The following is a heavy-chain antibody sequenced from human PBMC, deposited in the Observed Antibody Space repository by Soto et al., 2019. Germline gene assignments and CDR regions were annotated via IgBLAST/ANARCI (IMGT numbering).Heavy chain of an antibody. CDR2: INHSGST. D-gene: IGHD6-13*01. CDR1: GGSFSCYY. V-gene: IGHV4-34*01. Sequence: SETLSLTCAVYGGSFSCYYWSWIRQPPGKGLEWIGEINHSGSTNYNPSLKSRVTISVDTSKNQFSLKLSSVTAADTVVYYCAAGXFTAAGTSGYYYYGMDVWGQGTTVTVSS. J-gene: IGHJ6*02. CDR3: AAGXFTAAGTSGYYYYGMDV.